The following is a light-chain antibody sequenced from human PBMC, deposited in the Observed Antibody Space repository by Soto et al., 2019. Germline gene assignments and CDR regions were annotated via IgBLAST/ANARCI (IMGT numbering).Light chain of an antibody. V-gene: IGLV1-47*01. J-gene: IGLJ1*01. Sequence: QSVLTQPPSASGTPGQRVTISCSGSSSNIRGSDVYWYQQLPGTAPKLLIRKNNQRPSGVPDRFSGSKSGTSASLAISGPRSEDEADYYCAAWDGSLSGYVFGAGTKVTVL. CDR3: AAWDGSLSGYV. CDR1: SSNIRGSD. CDR2: KNN.